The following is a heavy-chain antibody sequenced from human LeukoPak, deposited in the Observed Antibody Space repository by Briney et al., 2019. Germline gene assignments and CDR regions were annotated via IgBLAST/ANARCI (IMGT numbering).Heavy chain of an antibody. J-gene: IGHJ5*02. CDR2: IIPLFGTP. CDR1: GGTFSIYA. CDR3: ARGTEKYSKSSGWFDP. V-gene: IGHV1-69*13. D-gene: IGHD6-6*01. Sequence: GASVKVSCKASGGTFSIYAINWVRQAPGQGLEWMGGIIPLFGTPNYAQKFQGRVTITADESTNTAYMELNSLRSEDTAVYYCARGTEKYSKSSGWFDPCGQGTLVIVPS.